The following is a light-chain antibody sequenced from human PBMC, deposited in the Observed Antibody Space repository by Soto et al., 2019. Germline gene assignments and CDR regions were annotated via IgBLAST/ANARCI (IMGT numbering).Light chain of an antibody. CDR1: QSVSSSY. Sequence: EIVLTQSPGTLSLSPGERATLSCRASQSVSSSYLAWYQQKPGQAPRLLIFGASSRATRIPDRFSGSGSGTNFTLTSSRLEPEDFAVYYCQQYGSSPGTFGQGTKLEIK. J-gene: IGKJ2*01. V-gene: IGKV3-20*01. CDR2: GAS. CDR3: QQYGSSPGT.